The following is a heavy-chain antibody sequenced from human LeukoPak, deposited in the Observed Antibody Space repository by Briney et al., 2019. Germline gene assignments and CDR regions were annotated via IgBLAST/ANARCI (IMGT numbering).Heavy chain of an antibody. CDR2: IYHSGST. CDR1: GYSISSGYY. D-gene: IGHD2-21*01. J-gene: IGHJ3*02. CDR3: ARLLINDVFDI. V-gene: IGHV4-38-2*02. Sequence: SETLSLTCTVSGYSISSGYYWGWIRQPPGKGLEWIGSIYHSGSTYYNPSLKSRVTISVDTSENQFSLKLSSVTAADTAVYYCARLLINDVFDIWGQGTVVAVSS.